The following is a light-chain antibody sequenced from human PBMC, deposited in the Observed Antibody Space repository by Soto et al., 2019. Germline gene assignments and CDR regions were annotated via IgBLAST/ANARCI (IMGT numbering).Light chain of an antibody. V-gene: IGLV1-44*01. CDR1: TSKIGSNT. CDR2: SNN. J-gene: IGLJ3*02. CDR3: RAWDDTLNGWV. Sequence: QAVVTQPPSASGTPGQRVTISCSGGTSKIGSNTINWYQHLPGMAPKLLIYSNNQRPSGVPDRFSGSKSGTSASLAISRLQPEDEAYFYCRAWDDTLNGWVFGGGTKLTVL.